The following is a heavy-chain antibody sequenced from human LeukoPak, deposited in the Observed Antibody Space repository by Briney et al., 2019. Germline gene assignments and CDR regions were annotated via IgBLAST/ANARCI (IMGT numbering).Heavy chain of an antibody. J-gene: IGHJ4*02. V-gene: IGHV3-66*01. D-gene: IGHD6-25*01. CDR2: IFSDGDT. CDR3: ATPSGGY. Sequence: PGGSLRLSCAASGMAVFNNYMNWVRQAPGKGLEWVSVIFSDGDTSYADSVKGRFTISRDISKNTPYLQMNSLTAEDTAVYYCATPSGGYWGQGTLVTVSS. CDR1: GMAVFNNY.